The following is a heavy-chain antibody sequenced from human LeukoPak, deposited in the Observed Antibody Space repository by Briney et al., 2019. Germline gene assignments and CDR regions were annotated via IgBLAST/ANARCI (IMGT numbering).Heavy chain of an antibody. CDR3: ARRSYSFQLDQYYYYGMDV. CDR1: GYTFTSYY. V-gene: IGHV1-46*01. D-gene: IGHD1-26*01. CDR2: INPSGGST. J-gene: IGHJ6*02. Sequence: GASVKVSCKASGYTFTSYYMHWVRQAPGQGLEWMGIINPSGGSTSYAQKFQGRVTMTRDTSTSTVYMELSSLRSEDTAVYYCARRSYSFQLDQYYYYGMDVWGQGTTVTVSS.